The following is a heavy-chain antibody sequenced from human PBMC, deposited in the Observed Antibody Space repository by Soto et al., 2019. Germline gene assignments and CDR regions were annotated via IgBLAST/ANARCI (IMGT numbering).Heavy chain of an antibody. CDR1: GGSLSSYY. V-gene: IGHV4-59*01. D-gene: IGHD6-25*01. J-gene: IGHJ5*02. CDR3: GSVRPSGYVLS. CDR2: VYFSGNT. Sequence: SETLSLTCTVSGGSLSSYYWTWIRQSPGKGLEWIGYVYFSGNTNYNPSLKSRVTISIDTSKNQFSLRLASVTAADTAFYYCGSVRPSGYVLSWGQGTLVT.